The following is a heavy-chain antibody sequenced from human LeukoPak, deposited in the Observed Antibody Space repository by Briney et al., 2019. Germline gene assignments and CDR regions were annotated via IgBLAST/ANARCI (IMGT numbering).Heavy chain of an antibody. J-gene: IGHJ6*03. CDR2: INPNSGNT. CDR1: VDTFTSYD. V-gene: IGHV1-8*03. D-gene: IGHD3-22*01. Sequence: ASVKVSCKASVDTFTSYDINWVRQATGQGLEWMGWINPNSGNTGYAQKFQGRVTITRDTSITTAYMELSSLTSEDTAVYYCARNLRRFLYDSGGYELYYYMDVWGQGTAVTVSS. CDR3: ARNLRRFLYDSGGYELYYYMDV.